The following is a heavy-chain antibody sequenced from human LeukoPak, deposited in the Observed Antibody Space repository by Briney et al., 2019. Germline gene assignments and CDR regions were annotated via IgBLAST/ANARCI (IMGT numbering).Heavy chain of an antibody. Sequence: QTGGSLRLSCAASGFTFSSYAMSWVRQALGKGLEWVSAISGSGGSTYYADSVKGRFTISRDNSKNTLYLQMNSLRAEDTAVYYCAKDLGATYGDYFDYWGQGTLVTVSS. CDR2: ISGSGGST. J-gene: IGHJ4*02. V-gene: IGHV3-23*01. CDR1: GFTFSSYA. CDR3: AKDLGATYGDYFDY. D-gene: IGHD4-17*01.